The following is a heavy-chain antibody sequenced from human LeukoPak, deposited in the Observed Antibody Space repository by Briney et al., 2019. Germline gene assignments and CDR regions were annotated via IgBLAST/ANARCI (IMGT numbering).Heavy chain of an antibody. Sequence: PGGSLRLSCAASGFTFSSYAMSWVRQAPGKGLEWVSAISGSGGSTYYADSVKGRFTISRDNSKNTLYLQMNSLRAEDTAVYYCAKDPGSSSDWLDAFDIWGKGTMVTVSS. CDR1: GFTFSSYA. D-gene: IGHD6-13*01. V-gene: IGHV3-23*01. CDR2: ISGSGGST. CDR3: AKDPGSSSDWLDAFDI. J-gene: IGHJ3*02.